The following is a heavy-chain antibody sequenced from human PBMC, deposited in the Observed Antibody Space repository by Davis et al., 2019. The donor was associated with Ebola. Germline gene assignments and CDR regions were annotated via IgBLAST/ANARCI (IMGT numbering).Heavy chain of an antibody. CDR1: GFPFSNYA. CDR3: ARDVSHYYYDGSGYHY. D-gene: IGHD3-22*01. J-gene: IGHJ4*02. CDR2: ASHDGTTT. Sequence: PGGSLRLSCAASGFPFSNYAMHWVRQPPDKGLEWVAVASHDGTTTYYEDSVKGRFTISRDNAKNTLYLQMNSLRAEDTAVYYCARDVSHYYYDGSGYHYWGQGTLVTVSS. V-gene: IGHV3-30*04.